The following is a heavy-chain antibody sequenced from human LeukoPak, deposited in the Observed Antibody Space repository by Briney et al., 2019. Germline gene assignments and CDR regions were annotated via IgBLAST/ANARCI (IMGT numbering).Heavy chain of an antibody. J-gene: IGHJ6*03. CDR3: ARVGTTNYYFYYMDV. CDR2: VSSSGGTI. D-gene: IGHD2-2*01. V-gene: IGHV3-48*04. CDR1: GFTFSTYT. Sequence: GGSLRLSCAASGFTFSTYTMNWVRQAPGKGLEWVSYVSSSGGTIYYADSVKGRFTISRDNAKNSLYLQMNSLRAKDTAVYYCARVGTTNYYFYYMDVWGKGTTVTVSS.